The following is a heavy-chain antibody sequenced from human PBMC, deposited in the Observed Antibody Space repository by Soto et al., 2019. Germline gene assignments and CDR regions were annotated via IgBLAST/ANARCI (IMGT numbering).Heavy chain of an antibody. CDR2: ISGNGVNT. V-gene: IGHV3-23*01. Sequence: GGSLRLSCAASGLTFRNYAMSWVRQAPGKGPEGVSAISGNGVNTYYSDPVRGRFTISRDNSKNTLYLQMNSLRAEDTAIYYCAKDRRYSSGWYWYFDLWGRGTLVTVS. D-gene: IGHD6-19*01. J-gene: IGHJ2*01. CDR3: AKDRRYSSGWYWYFDL. CDR1: GLTFRNYA.